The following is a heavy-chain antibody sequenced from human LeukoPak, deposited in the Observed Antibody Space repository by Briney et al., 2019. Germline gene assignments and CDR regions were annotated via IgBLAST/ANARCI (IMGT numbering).Heavy chain of an antibody. CDR2: IIPIFGTA. V-gene: IGHV1-69*13. J-gene: IGHJ3*02. D-gene: IGHD3-9*01. CDR1: GGTFSSYA. Sequence: ASVKVSCKASGGTFSSYAISWVRQAPGQGLEWMGGIIPIFGTANYAQKFQGRVTITADESTSTAYMELSSLRSEDTAVYYCAREDTHYDILTGYLSPPHAFDIWGQGTMVTVSS. CDR3: AREDTHYDILTGYLSPPHAFDI.